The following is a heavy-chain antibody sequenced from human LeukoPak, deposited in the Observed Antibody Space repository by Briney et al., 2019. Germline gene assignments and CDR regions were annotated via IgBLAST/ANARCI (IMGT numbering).Heavy chain of an antibody. CDR1: GFTFSSYA. J-gene: IGHJ3*02. CDR3: ARAGDYYDSSGYYSNAFDI. CDR2: ISGSSGRT. D-gene: IGHD3-22*01. Sequence: PGGSLRLSCAASGFTFSSYAMSWVRQAPGKGLEWVSSISGSSGRTHYADSVRGRFTISRDNAKNSLYLQMNSLRAEDTAVYYCARAGDYYDSSGYYSNAFDIWGQGTMVTVSS. V-gene: IGHV3-23*01.